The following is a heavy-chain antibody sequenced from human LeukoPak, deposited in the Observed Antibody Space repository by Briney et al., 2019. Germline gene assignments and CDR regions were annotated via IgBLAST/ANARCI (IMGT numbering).Heavy chain of an antibody. CDR3: AKGRKDFDTNLGPFDS. D-gene: IGHD3-9*01. V-gene: IGHV4-59*01. CDR2: IYYSGST. J-gene: IGHJ4*02. Sequence: SETLSLTCTVSGGSISSYYWSWIRQPPGKGLEWIWYIYYSGSTNYNPSLKSRVTISVDTSKTQFSLKVTSVTTADTAVYYCAKGRKDFDTNLGPFDSWGQGILVTVSS. CDR1: GGSISSYY.